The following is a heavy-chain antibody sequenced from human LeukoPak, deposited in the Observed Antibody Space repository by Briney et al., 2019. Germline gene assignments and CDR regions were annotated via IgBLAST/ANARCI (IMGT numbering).Heavy chain of an antibody. Sequence: SVKISCKASGGTFSSYAISWVRQAPGQGLEWMGGIIPIFGTANYAQKFQGRVTITTDESTSTAYMELSSLRSEDTAVYYCAAGLRFLEWSPYDYWGQGTLVTVSS. CDR3: AAGLRFLEWSPYDY. CDR2: IIPIFGTA. CDR1: GGTFSSYA. J-gene: IGHJ4*02. D-gene: IGHD3-3*01. V-gene: IGHV1-69*05.